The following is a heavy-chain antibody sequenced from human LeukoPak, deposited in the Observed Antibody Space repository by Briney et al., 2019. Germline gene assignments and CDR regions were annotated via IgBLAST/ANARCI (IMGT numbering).Heavy chain of an antibody. D-gene: IGHD3-22*01. CDR3: ARQDSSGYYYVVGAFDI. CDR2: IIPIFGTA. V-gene: IGHV1-69*13. CDR1: GGTFSSYA. J-gene: IGHJ3*02. Sequence: ASVKVSCKASGGTFSSYAISWVRQAPGQGLEWMGGIIPIFGTANYAQKFQGRVTITADESTSTAYMELSSLRSEDTAVYYCARQDSSGYYYVVGAFDIWGQGTMVTVSS.